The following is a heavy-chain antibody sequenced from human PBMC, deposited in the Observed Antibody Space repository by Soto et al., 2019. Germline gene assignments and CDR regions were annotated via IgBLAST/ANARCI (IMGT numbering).Heavy chain of an antibody. CDR1: GYTFTDYF. CDR2: INPRSGDT. J-gene: IGHJ5*02. CDR3: ARRDCYHSHCFSTWFDP. D-gene: IGHD2-21*01. V-gene: IGHV1-46*03. Sequence: QVHLVQSGAEVRMPGASVKVSCKASGYTFTDYFMHWVRQAPGQGLEWMGIINPRSGDTGYAQKFQGRVIMTTDTSTSTVYMELSGLTSEDTALYCCARRDCYHSHCFSTWFDPCGHGILVTVSS.